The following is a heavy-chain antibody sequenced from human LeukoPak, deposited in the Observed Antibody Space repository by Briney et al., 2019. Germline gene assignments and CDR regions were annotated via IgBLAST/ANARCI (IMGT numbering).Heavy chain of an antibody. J-gene: IGHJ5*02. CDR3: ARDMNVVVPAAIGDWFDP. V-gene: IGHV4-4*07. Sequence: SETLSLTCTVSGGSISSYYWSWIRQPAGKGLEWIGRIYTSGSTNYNPSLKSRVTMSVDTSKNQFSLKLSYVTAADTAVYYCARDMNVVVPAAIGDWFDPWGQGTLVTVSS. CDR1: GGSISSYY. CDR2: IYTSGST. D-gene: IGHD2-2*01.